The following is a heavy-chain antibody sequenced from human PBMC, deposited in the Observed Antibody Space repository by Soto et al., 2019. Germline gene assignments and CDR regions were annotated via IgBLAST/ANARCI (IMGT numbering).Heavy chain of an antibody. J-gene: IGHJ4*02. CDR2: INPNSGGT. D-gene: IGHD6-13*01. Sequence: GASVKVSCKASGYTFTGYYMHWVRQAPGQGLEWMGWINPNSGGTNYAQKFQGWVTMTRDTSISTAYMELSRLRSDDTAVYYCARAGGIAAAGSIDYWGQGTLVTVSS. CDR1: GYTFTGYY. V-gene: IGHV1-2*04. CDR3: ARAGGIAAAGSIDY.